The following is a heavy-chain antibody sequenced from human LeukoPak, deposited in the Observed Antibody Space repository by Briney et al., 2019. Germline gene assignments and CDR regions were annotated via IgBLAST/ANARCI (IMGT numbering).Heavy chain of an antibody. J-gene: IGHJ4*02. Sequence: SETLSLTCAVYGGSFSGYYWSWIRQPPGKGLEWIGEINHSGSTNYNPSLKSRVTISVDTSKNQFSLKLSSVTAADTAVYYCARGGGRSRFTILDYWGQGTLVTVSS. D-gene: IGHD3-9*01. V-gene: IGHV4-34*01. CDR3: ARGGGRSRFTILDY. CDR1: GGSFSGYY. CDR2: INHSGST.